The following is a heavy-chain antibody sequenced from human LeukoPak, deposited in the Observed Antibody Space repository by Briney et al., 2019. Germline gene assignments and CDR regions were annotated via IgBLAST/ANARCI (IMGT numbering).Heavy chain of an antibody. CDR1: GFTFSSYA. V-gene: IGHV3-23*01. Sequence: GGSLRLSCAASGFTFSSYAMSWVRQAPGKGLERVSAISGSSGTAYYADSVKGRFTISRDNSKNTLYLQMNSLRAEDTAVYYCAKKGYYDGSGYYMYYFDHWGQGTLVTVSS. J-gene: IGHJ4*02. CDR3: AKKGYYDGSGYYMYYFDH. D-gene: IGHD3-22*01. CDR2: ISGSSGTA.